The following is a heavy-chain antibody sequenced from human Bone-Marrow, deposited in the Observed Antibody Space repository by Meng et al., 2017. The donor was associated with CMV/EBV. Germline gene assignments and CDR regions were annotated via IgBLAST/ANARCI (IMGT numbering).Heavy chain of an antibody. Sequence: GESLKISCAASGFIFRNYWMTWVRQAPGKGLEWVANINQDGGERYYVDSVKGRFTISRDNARNSLHLQMNSLTVEDTAVYYCVRLRIASVAYQNDYWGQGVLVTVSS. CDR3: VRLRIASVAYQNDY. CDR2: INQDGGER. V-gene: IGHV3-7*01. J-gene: IGHJ4*02. D-gene: IGHD2-2*01. CDR1: GFIFRNYW.